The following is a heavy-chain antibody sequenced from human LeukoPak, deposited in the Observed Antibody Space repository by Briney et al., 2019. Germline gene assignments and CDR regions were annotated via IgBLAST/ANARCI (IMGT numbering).Heavy chain of an antibody. Sequence: ASVRVSCKASGYTFTSYYIHWVRQAPGQGLEWMGRIDPGGGTRSYAQKFQGRVSMTRDTSTTTVYMELSSLRSEDTATYFCPVFVRAVHGWKAFDIWGQGTMVTVSS. CDR2: IDPGGGTR. CDR3: PVFVRAVHGWKAFDI. CDR1: GYTFTSYY. J-gene: IGHJ3*02. D-gene: IGHD1-1*01. V-gene: IGHV1-46*03.